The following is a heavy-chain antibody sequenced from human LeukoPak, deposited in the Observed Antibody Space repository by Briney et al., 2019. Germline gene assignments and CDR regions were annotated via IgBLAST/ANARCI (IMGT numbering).Heavy chain of an antibody. Sequence: GGSLRLSCAASGFTFSTYWMTWVRQAPGKGLEWVANIKQDGSETHFVDSVKGRFTISRDNSKNTLYLQMNSLRAEDTAVYYCARVNDNSDAFDIWGQGTMVTVSS. D-gene: IGHD1-1*01. CDR3: ARVNDNSDAFDI. CDR1: GFTFSTYW. V-gene: IGHV3-7*01. CDR2: IKQDGSET. J-gene: IGHJ3*02.